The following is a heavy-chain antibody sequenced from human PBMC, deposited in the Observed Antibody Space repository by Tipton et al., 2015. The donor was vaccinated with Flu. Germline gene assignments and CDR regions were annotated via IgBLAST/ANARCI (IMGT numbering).Heavy chain of an antibody. CDR2: IFPGAPET. CDR1: GYSFANFW. J-gene: IGHJ4*02. D-gene: IGHD1-26*01. Sequence: QLVQSGAEVKKPGESLRISCEGSGYSFANFWVGWVRQMPGKGLEWMGVIFPGAPETRYSPSFQGQVTMSVDKSISTVYLQWSSLQASDTATYYCARLREGIVGTTRGYFDYWGQGSLVTVSS. V-gene: IGHV5-51*03. CDR3: ARLREGIVGTTRGYFDY.